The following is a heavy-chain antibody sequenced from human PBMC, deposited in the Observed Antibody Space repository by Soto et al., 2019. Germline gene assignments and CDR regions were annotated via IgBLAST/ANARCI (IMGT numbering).Heavy chain of an antibody. J-gene: IGHJ4*02. CDR1: GDSISSSTYY. CDR2: IFSTGAT. Sequence: SETLSLTCTVSGDSISSSTYYWGWIRRPPGKGLEWIATIFSTGATHYNPSLRGRVTISVDTSKNQFSLTVRSVTAADTAAYYCARHDYGDGFSYWGQGSQVTVSS. D-gene: IGHD4-17*01. V-gene: IGHV4-39*01. CDR3: ARHDYGDGFSY.